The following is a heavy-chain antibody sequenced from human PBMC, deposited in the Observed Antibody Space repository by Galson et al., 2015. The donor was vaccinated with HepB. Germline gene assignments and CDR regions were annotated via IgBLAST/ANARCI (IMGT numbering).Heavy chain of an antibody. CDR3: ARRAYSSSWFTKPFDY. CDR1: GYSFTSYW. D-gene: IGHD6-13*01. V-gene: IGHV5-51*01. J-gene: IGHJ4*02. CDR2: IYPGDSDT. Sequence: QSGAEVKKPGESLKISCKGSGYSFTSYWIGWVPQMPGKGLEWMGIIYPGDSDTRYSPSFQGQVTISADKSISTAYLQWSSLKASDTAMYYCARRAYSSSWFTKPFDYWGQGTLVTVSS.